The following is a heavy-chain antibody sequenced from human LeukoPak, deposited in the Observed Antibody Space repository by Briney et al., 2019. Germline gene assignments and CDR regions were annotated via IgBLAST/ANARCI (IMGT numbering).Heavy chain of an antibody. V-gene: IGHV4-61*01. CDR2: IYYSGST. Sequence: PSQTLSLTCTVSGGSISSGSYYWSWIRQPPGKGLEWIGYIYYSGSTNYNPSLKSRVTISVDTSKNQFSLKLSSVTAADTAVYYCARVAMVRGGYFDYWGQGTLVTVSS. CDR1: GGSISSGSYY. CDR3: ARVAMVRGGYFDY. J-gene: IGHJ4*02. D-gene: IGHD3-10*01.